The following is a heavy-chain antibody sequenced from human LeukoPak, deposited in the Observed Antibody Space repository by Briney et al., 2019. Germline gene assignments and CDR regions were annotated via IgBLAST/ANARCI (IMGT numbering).Heavy chain of an antibody. CDR1: GGSISSYY. J-gene: IGHJ3*02. Sequence: KPSQTLSLTCTVSGGSISSYYWSWIRQPPGKGLEWIGYIYYSGSTNYNPSLKSRVTISVDTSKNQFSLKLSSVTAADTAVYYCARAHDIVVVVAATHDAFDIWGRGTMVTVSS. V-gene: IGHV4-59*01. CDR3: ARAHDIVVVVAATHDAFDI. D-gene: IGHD2-15*01. CDR2: IYYSGST.